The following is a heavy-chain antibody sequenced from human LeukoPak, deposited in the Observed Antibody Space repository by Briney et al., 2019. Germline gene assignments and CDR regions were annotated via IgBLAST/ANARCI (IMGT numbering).Heavy chain of an antibody. Sequence: GASVKVSCKVSEYTVTELSFHWVRQAPGEGLEWMGGFDAGNDETIYAQKFQGRVTVTQDTSTDTAYMELSSLRSEDTAVYYCATEKAWNHGGFDYWGQGTPVIVSS. CDR2: FDAGNDET. D-gene: IGHD1-14*01. CDR3: ATEKAWNHGGFDY. V-gene: IGHV1-24*01. CDR1: EYTVTELS. J-gene: IGHJ4*02.